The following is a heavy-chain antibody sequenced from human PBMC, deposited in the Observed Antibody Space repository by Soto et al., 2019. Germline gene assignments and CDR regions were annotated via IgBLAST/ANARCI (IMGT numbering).Heavy chain of an antibody. CDR2: ISYDGSNK. J-gene: IGHJ3*02. CDR3: AKPISSSWYPDAFDI. D-gene: IGHD6-13*01. Sequence: GGSLRLSCAASGFTFSSYAMHWVRQAPGKGLEWVAVISYDGSNKYYADSVKGRFTISRDNSKNTLYLQMNSLRAEDTAVYYCAKPISSSWYPDAFDIWGQGTMVTVSS. V-gene: IGHV3-30-3*02. CDR1: GFTFSSYA.